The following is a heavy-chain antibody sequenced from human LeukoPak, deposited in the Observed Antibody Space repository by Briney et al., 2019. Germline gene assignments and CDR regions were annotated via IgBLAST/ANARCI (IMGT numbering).Heavy chain of an antibody. Sequence: SETLSLTCAVYGGSFSGYYWSWIRQPPGKGLEWIGEINHSGSTNYNPSLKSRVTISVETSKNQFSLKLSSVTAADTAVYYCARGYRGYSYGYAYWGQGTLVTVSS. CDR2: INHSGST. J-gene: IGHJ4*02. CDR1: GGSFSGYY. CDR3: ARGYRGYSYGYAY. D-gene: IGHD5-18*01. V-gene: IGHV4-34*01.